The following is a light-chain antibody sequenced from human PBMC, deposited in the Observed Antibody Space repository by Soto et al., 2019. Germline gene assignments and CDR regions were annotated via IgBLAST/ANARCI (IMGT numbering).Light chain of an antibody. CDR1: QGINSY. V-gene: IGKV1-8*01. CDR2: GTS. Sequence: AIRMTQSPSSLSASTGDRVTITCRASQGINSYLAWYQQKPGKAPKLLIYGTSTLQSGVPSRFSGSGSGTEFALSISCLPSEDSATYYCHQYYGYPLTFGGGTKVEIK. J-gene: IGKJ4*01. CDR3: HQYYGYPLT.